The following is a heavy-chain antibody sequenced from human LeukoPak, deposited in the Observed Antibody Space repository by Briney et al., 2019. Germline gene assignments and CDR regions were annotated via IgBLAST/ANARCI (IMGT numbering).Heavy chain of an antibody. V-gene: IGHV4-59*08. D-gene: IGHD2/OR15-2a*01. CDR2: IYYSGST. J-gene: IGHJ6*02. Sequence: PSETLSLTCTVSGGSISSYYWSWIRQPPGKGLEWIGYIYYSGSTNYNPPLKSRVTISVDTSKNQFSLKLSSVTAADTAVYYCARSSTYRGGMDVWGQGTTVTVSS. CDR3: ARSSTYRGGMDV. CDR1: GGSISSYY.